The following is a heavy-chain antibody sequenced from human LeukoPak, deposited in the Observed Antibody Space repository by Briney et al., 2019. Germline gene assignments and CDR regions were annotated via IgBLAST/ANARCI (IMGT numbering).Heavy chain of an antibody. D-gene: IGHD1-7*01. CDR2: INPNSGDT. CDR1: GYTFTGSY. Sequence: ASVKVSCKASGYTFTGSYMHWVRQAPGQGLEWMGWINPNSGDTHYAQKFQGRVTMTRDTSISTAYMEMARLRSDDTAVYYCARGESGTGYWGQGTLVTVSS. J-gene: IGHJ4*02. V-gene: IGHV1-2*02. CDR3: ARGESGTGY.